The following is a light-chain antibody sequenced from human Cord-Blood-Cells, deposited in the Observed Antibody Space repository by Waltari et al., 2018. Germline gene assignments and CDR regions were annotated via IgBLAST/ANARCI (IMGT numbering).Light chain of an antibody. CDR3: QQSYSTPYS. CDR2: GAS. CDR1: QGVSSSY. Sequence: EIVLTQSPGTLSLSPGERATLSCRASQGVSSSYLAWYQQKPGQAPRLLIYGASSRATGIPDRFSGSGSGTDFTRTISSLQPEDFATYYCQQSYSTPYSFGQGTKLEIK. V-gene: IGKV3-20*01. J-gene: IGKJ2*03.